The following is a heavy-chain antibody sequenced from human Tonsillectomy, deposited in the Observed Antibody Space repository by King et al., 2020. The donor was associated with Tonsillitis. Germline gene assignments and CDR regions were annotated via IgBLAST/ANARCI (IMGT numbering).Heavy chain of an antibody. D-gene: IGHD1-26*01. Sequence: QLVQSGAEVKKPGASVKVSCEASGYTFTTYYIHWVRQAPGQGLEWMGCINPNSGGTHYAQNFQGRVTMTRDTSISTAYTELSRVRFDDTAVYYFARDPGGSPLHYYYYMDVWGKGTTVTVSS. CDR2: INPNSGGT. CDR1: GYTFTTYY. V-gene: IGHV1-2*02. J-gene: IGHJ6*03. CDR3: ARDPGGSPLHYYYYMDV.